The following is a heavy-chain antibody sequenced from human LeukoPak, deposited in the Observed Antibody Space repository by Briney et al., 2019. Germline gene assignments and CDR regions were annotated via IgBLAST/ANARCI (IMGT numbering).Heavy chain of an antibody. Sequence: GGSLRLSCAASGFTFSSNGMHWVRQAPGKGLEWVAVISYDGSNKYYADSVKGRFTISRDNSKNTLYLQMNSLRAEDTAVYYCAKDRHAPGRYCSSTICFPFDPWGQGTLVTVSS. D-gene: IGHD2-2*01. J-gene: IGHJ5*02. CDR3: AKDRHAPGRYCSSTICFPFDP. V-gene: IGHV3-30*18. CDR2: ISYDGSNK. CDR1: GFTFSSNG.